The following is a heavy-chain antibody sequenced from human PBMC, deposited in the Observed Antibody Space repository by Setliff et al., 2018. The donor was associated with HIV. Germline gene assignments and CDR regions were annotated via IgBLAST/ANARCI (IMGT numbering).Heavy chain of an antibody. CDR2: VYYSGIT. CDR3: VRHVWSDDFLVPGWFDS. V-gene: IGHV4-39*01. Sequence: SETLSLTCTVSGGSIIDSRYFWGWLRQPPGKGLEWIGSVYYSGITYYSSSLKSRVTVSVDTSRIPFSLKLTSVTAADTAVYKCVRHVWSDDFLVPGWFDSWGQGTLVTVSS. J-gene: IGHJ5*01. D-gene: IGHD3-3*01. CDR1: GGSIIDSRYF.